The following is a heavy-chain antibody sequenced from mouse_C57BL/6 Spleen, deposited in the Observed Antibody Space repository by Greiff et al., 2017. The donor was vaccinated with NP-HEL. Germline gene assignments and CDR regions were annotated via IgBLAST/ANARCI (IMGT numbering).Heavy chain of an antibody. Sequence: VQLKQSGTVLARPGASVKMSCKTSGYTFTSYWMHWVKQRPGQGLEWIGAIHPGNSDTSYNQKFKGKAKLTAVTSASTAYMELSSLTNEDSAVYYCTGYYYDSSPFAYWGQGTLVTVSA. CDR2: IHPGNSDT. J-gene: IGHJ3*01. CDR1: GYTFTSYW. D-gene: IGHD1-1*01. CDR3: TGYYYDSSPFAY. V-gene: IGHV1-5*01.